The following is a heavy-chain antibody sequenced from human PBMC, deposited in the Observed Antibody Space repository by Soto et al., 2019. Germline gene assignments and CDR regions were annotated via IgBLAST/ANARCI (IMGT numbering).Heavy chain of an antibody. V-gene: IGHV4-39*01. CDR2: IYYSGST. Sequence: PSETLSLTCTVSGGSISSSSYYWGWIRQPPGKGPEWIGSIYYSGSTYYNPSLKSRVTISVDTSKNQFSLKLSSVTAADTAVYYCARLRGYQNNWFDPWGQGTLVTVSS. D-gene: IGHD3-10*01. CDR1: GGSISSSSYY. J-gene: IGHJ5*02. CDR3: ARLRGYQNNWFDP.